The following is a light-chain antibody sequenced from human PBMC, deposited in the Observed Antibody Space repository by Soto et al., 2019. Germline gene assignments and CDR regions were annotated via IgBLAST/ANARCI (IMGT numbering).Light chain of an antibody. CDR1: QSVTFRY. CDR3: QQYNNWPWT. J-gene: IGKJ1*01. V-gene: IGKV3-15*01. CDR2: GAF. Sequence: EILLTQSPGTLSLSAGERATLSCRASQSVTFRYLAWFQQKPGQAPRLLIHGAFTRATGIPARFSGSGSGTEFTLTISTLQSEDFEVYYCQQYNNWPWTFGQGTKVDIK.